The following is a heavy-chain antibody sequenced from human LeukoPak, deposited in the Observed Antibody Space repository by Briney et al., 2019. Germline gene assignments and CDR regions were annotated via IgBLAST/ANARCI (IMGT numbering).Heavy chain of an antibody. J-gene: IGHJ4*02. CDR1: GYTFTSYG. D-gene: IGHD2-2*01. CDR2: ISAYNGNT. Sequence: ASVKVCCKASGYTFTSYGISWVRQAPGQGLEWMGWISAYNGNTNYAQKLQGRVTMATDTSTSTAYMELRSLRSDDTAVYYCAREDCSSYSNCYQNFDYWGQGTLVTVSS. V-gene: IGHV1-18*01. CDR3: AREDCSSYSNCYQNFDY.